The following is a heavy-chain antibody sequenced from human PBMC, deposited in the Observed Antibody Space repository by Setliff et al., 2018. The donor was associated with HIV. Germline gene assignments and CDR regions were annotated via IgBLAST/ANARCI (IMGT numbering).Heavy chain of an antibody. Sequence: SETLSLTCTVSAAPIRSHYWSWIRQSPGKGLEWIGNFYYTGITDYNPTFKSRVTISLDKSNNQISLNLSSATAADTALYYCARHTVFVRYFDPWGQGMLVTVSS. CDR3: ARHTVFVRYFDP. CDR1: AAPIRSHY. CDR2: FYYTGIT. D-gene: IGHD2-2*02. J-gene: IGHJ4*02. V-gene: IGHV4-59*11.